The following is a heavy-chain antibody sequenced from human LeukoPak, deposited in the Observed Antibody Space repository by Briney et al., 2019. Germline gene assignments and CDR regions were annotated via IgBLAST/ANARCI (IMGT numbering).Heavy chain of an antibody. D-gene: IGHD3-3*01. V-gene: IGHV4-59*01. J-gene: IGHJ6*03. CDR1: GGSISSYY. Sequence: PSETLSLTCTVSGGSISSYYWSWIRQPPGKGLEWIGYIYYSGSTNYNPSLKSRVTISVDTSKNQFSLKLSSVTAADTAVYYCARTSYDFWSGYYSGYYYMDVWGKGTTVTLSS. CDR3: ARTSYDFWSGYYSGYYYMDV. CDR2: IYYSGST.